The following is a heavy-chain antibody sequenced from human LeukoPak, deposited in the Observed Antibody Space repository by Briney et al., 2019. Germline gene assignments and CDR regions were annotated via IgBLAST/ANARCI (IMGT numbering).Heavy chain of an antibody. V-gene: IGHV3-9*01. CDR1: GFTFDDYA. D-gene: IGHD6-13*01. J-gene: IGHJ3*01. CDR3: ANNRYSSRWRGAFDV. CDR2: ISWNSGSI. Sequence: GGSLRLSCAASGFTFDDYAMHWVRQAPGKGLEWVSGISWNSGSIGYADSVKGRFTISRDNSKNTLYLHMNSLRAEDAAVYYCANNRYSSRWRGAFDVWGQGTMVTVSS.